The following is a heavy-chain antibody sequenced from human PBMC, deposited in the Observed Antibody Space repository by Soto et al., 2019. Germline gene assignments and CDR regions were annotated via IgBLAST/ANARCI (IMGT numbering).Heavy chain of an antibody. Sequence: QVQLVQSGAEVKKPGASVKVSCKASGYTFTSYGISWVRQAPGQGLEWMGWISAYNGNTNYAQKLQGRVTMTTGTSTSTAYMELRSLRSDDTAVYYCARDPRIVVVVAATLFDYWGQGTLVTVSS. CDR3: ARDPRIVVVVAATLFDY. D-gene: IGHD2-15*01. J-gene: IGHJ4*02. CDR2: ISAYNGNT. V-gene: IGHV1-18*01. CDR1: GYTFTSYG.